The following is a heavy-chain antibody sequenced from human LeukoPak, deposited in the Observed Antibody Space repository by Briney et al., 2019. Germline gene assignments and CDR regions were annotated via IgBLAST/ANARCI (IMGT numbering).Heavy chain of an antibody. D-gene: IGHD1-1*01. J-gene: IGHJ3*02. CDR1: EFSLRSYS. Sequence: GGSLRLSCGASEFSLRSYSMDWVRQAPGKGLEWVSHINSGSSTIYYADSVKGRFAISRDNAGNSLYLHMNSLRAEDTAVYYCARVLLERPGIDSFDMWGQGTMVTVSS. CDR3: ARVLLERPGIDSFDM. V-gene: IGHV3-48*01. CDR2: INSGSSTI.